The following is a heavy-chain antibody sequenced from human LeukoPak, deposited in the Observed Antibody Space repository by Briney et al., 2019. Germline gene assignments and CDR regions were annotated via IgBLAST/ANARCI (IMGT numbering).Heavy chain of an antibody. D-gene: IGHD1-26*01. CDR1: GFTFSTFA. J-gene: IGHJ4*02. Sequence: QPGGSLRLSCAASGFTFSTFAMSWVRQAPEKGLEWVSAISGSGGSTYSSDSVKGRFTISRDSSKNTLYLQMNSLRADDTAVYYCAKGGAATAKGKYYFDSWGQGTLVNVFS. CDR2: ISGSGGST. V-gene: IGHV3-23*01. CDR3: AKGGAATAKGKYYFDS.